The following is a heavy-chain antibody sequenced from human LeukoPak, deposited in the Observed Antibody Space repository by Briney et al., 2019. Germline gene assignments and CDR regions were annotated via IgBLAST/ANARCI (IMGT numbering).Heavy chain of an antibody. CDR2: IRYDGSNK. D-gene: IGHD6-13*01. V-gene: IGHV3-30*02. Sequence: GGSLRLSCAASGFTFSSYGMHWVRQAPGKGLEWVAFIRYDGSNKYYADSVKGRFTISRDNSKNTLYLQMNSLRAEDTAVYYCAREVLSRKDDIAAVNWFDPWGQGTLVTVSS. J-gene: IGHJ5*02. CDR3: AREVLSRKDDIAAVNWFDP. CDR1: GFTFSSYG.